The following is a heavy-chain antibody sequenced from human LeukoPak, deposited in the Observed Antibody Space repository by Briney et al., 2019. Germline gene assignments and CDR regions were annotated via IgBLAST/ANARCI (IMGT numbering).Heavy chain of an antibody. CDR3: ARDIPITMVRGVMANYYGMDV. V-gene: IGHV3-33*01. J-gene: IGHJ6*02. Sequence: PGGSLRLSCAASGFTFSSYGMHWVRQAPGKGLEWVAVIWYDGSNKYYADSVKGRFTISRDNPKNTLYLQMNSLRAEDTAVYYCARDIPITMVRGVMANYYGMDVWGQGTTVTVSS. D-gene: IGHD3-10*01. CDR2: IWYDGSNK. CDR1: GFTFSSYG.